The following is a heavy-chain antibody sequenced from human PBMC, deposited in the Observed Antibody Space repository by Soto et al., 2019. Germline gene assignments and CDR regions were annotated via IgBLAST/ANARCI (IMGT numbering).Heavy chain of an antibody. D-gene: IGHD6-6*01. J-gene: IGHJ6*02. CDR2: IYYSGIT. CDR1: GGSISSGGYY. V-gene: IGHV4-31*03. CDR3: ARQGSSSIYYYGMDV. Sequence: SETLSLTCTVSGGSISSGGYYWTWIRQHPGKGLEWIGYIYYSGITYYNPSLKSRVTISVDTSKNQFSLKLSSVTAADTAVYYCARQGSSSIYYYGMDVWGQGTTVTVSS.